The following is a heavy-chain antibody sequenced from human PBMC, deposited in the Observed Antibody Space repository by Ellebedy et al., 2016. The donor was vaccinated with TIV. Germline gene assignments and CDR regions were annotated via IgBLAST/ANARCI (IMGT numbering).Heavy chain of an antibody. V-gene: IGHV1-46*01. Sequence: ASVKVSCKASGYTFTSYYMHWARQAPGQGLEWMGMINPSGGSTSSAQRFQGRVTMTRDTSSSTVYMELSSLRSEDTAVYCCARARDYSHGGRYPIYFVDSWGQGTLVTVSS. CDR3: ARARDYSHGGRYPIYFVDS. CDR1: GYTFTSYY. CDR2: INPSGGST. D-gene: IGHD3-22*01. J-gene: IGHJ4*02.